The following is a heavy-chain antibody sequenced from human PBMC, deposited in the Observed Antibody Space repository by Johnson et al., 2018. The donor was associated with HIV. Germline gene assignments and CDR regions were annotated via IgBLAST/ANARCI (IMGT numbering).Heavy chain of an antibody. CDR3: ARGGVNDAFDI. V-gene: IGHV3-30*04. Sequence: QVQLVESGGGFVQPGGSLRLSCAASGFTFSTYVMHWVRQAPGKGLEWVAVISYDGTNKYYADSVKGRFTISRDNSKNTLYLQMNSLRAEDTAVYYCARGGVNDAFDIWGQGTMVTVSS. J-gene: IGHJ3*02. D-gene: IGHD3-16*01. CDR1: GFTFSTYV. CDR2: ISYDGTNK.